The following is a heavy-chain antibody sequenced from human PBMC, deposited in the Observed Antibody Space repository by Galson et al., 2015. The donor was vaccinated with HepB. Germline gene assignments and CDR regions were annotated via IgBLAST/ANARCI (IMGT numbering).Heavy chain of an antibody. V-gene: IGHV3-9*01. J-gene: IGHJ5*02. Sequence: SLRLSCAASGFNFDDFAMHWVRLAPGKGLEWVSGISWNSLTLGYADSVKGRFIISRDNAKDSLYLQMNSLRPEDTALYYCAKDITGATSGHGLLDPWGQGTLVTDSA. CDR3: AKDITGATSGHGLLDP. CDR1: GFNFDDFA. CDR2: ISWNSLTL. D-gene: IGHD4/OR15-4a*01.